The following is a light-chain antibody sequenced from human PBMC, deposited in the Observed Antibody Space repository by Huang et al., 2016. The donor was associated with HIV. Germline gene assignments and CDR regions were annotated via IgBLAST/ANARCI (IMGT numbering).Light chain of an antibody. V-gene: IGKV3-20*01. Sequence: EIVLTQSPGTLSLSTGERATLSCRASQSVRSSSLAWYKQNPGQSPSRLIFGASNRATAIPDRFSGSGSATDFTLTISRLEPEDFAVYYCQQYGSSPLTFGGGTKVEIK. CDR2: GAS. J-gene: IGKJ4*01. CDR3: QQYGSSPLT. CDR1: QSVRSSS.